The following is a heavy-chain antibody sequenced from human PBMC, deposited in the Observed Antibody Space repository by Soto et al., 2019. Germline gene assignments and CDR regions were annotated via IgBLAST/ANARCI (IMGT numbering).Heavy chain of an antibody. D-gene: IGHD3-3*01. V-gene: IGHV4-30-4*01. CDR2: IYYSGST. CDR1: GGSISGDYY. Sequence: PSETLSLTCTVSGGSISGDYYWSWIRQPPGKGLEWIGYIYYSGSTYYNPSLKSRVTISVDMSKNQFSLKLSSVTAADTAVYFCARGYYDFWSGYLDYWGQGTLVTAPQ. J-gene: IGHJ4*02. CDR3: ARGYYDFWSGYLDY.